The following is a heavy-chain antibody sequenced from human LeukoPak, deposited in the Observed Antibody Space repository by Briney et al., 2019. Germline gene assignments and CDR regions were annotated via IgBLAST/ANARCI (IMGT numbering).Heavy chain of an antibody. V-gene: IGHV4-34*01. CDR1: GGSFSGYY. CDR3: ARGGRIAALILNYAFDI. Sequence: SETLSLTCAVYGGSFSGYYWSRIRQPPGKGLEWIGEINHSGSTNYNPSLKSRVTISVDTSKNQFSLKLSSVTAADTAVYYCARGGRIAALILNYAFDIWGQGTMVTVSS. D-gene: IGHD6-13*01. J-gene: IGHJ3*02. CDR2: INHSGST.